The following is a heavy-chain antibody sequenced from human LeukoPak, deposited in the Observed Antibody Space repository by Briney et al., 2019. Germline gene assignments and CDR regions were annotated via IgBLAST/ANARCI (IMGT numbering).Heavy chain of an antibody. Sequence: GGSLRLSCAASGFTVTSKSMNWVRQAPGKGLEWVSVIFSGGNTSNADSVRGRFTISRDNSKNTLYLQMNSLRADDTAVYYCATDGPTGGMDVWGQGTTVTVSS. J-gene: IGHJ6*02. D-gene: IGHD3-9*01. CDR3: ATDGPTGGMDV. CDR1: GFTVTSKS. CDR2: IFSGGNT. V-gene: IGHV3-53*01.